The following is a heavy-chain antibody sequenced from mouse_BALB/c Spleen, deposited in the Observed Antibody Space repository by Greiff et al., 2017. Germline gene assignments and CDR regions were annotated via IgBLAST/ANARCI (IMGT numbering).Heavy chain of an antibody. CDR2: IWSGGST. Sequence: QVHVKQSGPGLVQPSQSLSITCTVSGFSLTSYGVHWVRQSPGKGLEWLGVIWSGGSTDYNAAFISRLSISKDNSKSQVFFKMNSLQANDTAIYYCARKYYEDYAMDYWGQGTSVTVSS. J-gene: IGHJ4*01. D-gene: IGHD1-1*01. CDR3: ARKYYEDYAMDY. V-gene: IGHV2-2*02. CDR1: GFSLTSYG.